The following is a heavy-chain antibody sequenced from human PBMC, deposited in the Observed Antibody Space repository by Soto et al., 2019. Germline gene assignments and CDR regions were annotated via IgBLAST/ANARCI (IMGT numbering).Heavy chain of an antibody. D-gene: IGHD6-6*01. CDR3: ARIGIAALDV. V-gene: IGHV1-2*02. J-gene: IGHJ6*02. Sequence: QVQLVQSGAEVKKPXASVKVSCKASGYTFTGXYMXWVRQXXGQGLEWMGWINPNSGRTNYAQKFQGRVTMTRDTSISTAYMELSRLRSDDTAVYYCARIGIAALDVWGQGTTVTVSS. CDR2: INPNSGRT. CDR1: GYTFTGXY.